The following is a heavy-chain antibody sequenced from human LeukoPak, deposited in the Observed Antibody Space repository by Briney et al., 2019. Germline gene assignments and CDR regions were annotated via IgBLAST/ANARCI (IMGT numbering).Heavy chain of an antibody. CDR3: ARDSNTAMVRDAFDI. D-gene: IGHD5-18*01. Sequence: SVKVSCKASGGTFSSYAISWVRQAPGQGLEWMGRIIPILGIANYAQKFQGRVTITADKSTSTAYMELSSLRSEDTAVYYCARDSNTAMVRDAFDIWGQGTMVTVSS. CDR2: IIPILGIA. V-gene: IGHV1-69*04. CDR1: GGTFSSYA. J-gene: IGHJ3*02.